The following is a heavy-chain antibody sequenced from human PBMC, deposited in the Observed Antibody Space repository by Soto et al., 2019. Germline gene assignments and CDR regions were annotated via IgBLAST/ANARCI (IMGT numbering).Heavy chain of an antibody. CDR2: MNPNSGKA. CDR1: GYTFTSYD. D-gene: IGHD2-15*01. V-gene: IGHV1-8*01. CDR3: SRGLVVVSATYWYFDL. Sequence: QVQLVQSGAEVKKPGASVKVSCKASGYTFTSYDINWVRQAAGQGLEWIGWMNPNSGKAVYAQKFQGRVTMAGNTSISTAYMELSSLRSYDTAVYFCSRGLVVVSATYWYFDLWGRGTLVTVSS. J-gene: IGHJ2*01.